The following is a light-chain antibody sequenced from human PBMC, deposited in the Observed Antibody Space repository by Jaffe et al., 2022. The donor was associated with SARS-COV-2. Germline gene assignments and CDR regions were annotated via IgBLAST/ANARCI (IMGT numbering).Light chain of an antibody. CDR2: YDS. V-gene: IGLV3-21*04. J-gene: IGLJ2*01. Sequence: SYVLTQPPSVSVAPGKTASITCGGNNFGSKSVHWYQQKPGQAPVLVIYYDSDRPSGIPERFSGSNSGNTATLTISRVEVGDEADYYCQVWDSTSDHPVFGGGTKVTVL. CDR3: QVWDSTSDHPV. CDR1: NFGSKS.